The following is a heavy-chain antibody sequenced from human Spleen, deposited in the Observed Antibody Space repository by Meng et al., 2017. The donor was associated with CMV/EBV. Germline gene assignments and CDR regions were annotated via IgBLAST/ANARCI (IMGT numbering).Heavy chain of an antibody. CDR3: ARDLWSSSGSDY. CDR2: IYYSGST. CDR1: GGPISSSSYY. Sequence: QRQLQEPGPGLVKPPETLSLTCTVSGGPISSSSYYWGWIRQPPGKGLEWIGSIYYSGSTYYNPSLKSRVTMSVDTSKNQFSLKLSSVTAADTAVYYCARDLWSSSGSDYWGQGTLVTVSS. D-gene: IGHD6-6*01. V-gene: IGHV4-39*07. J-gene: IGHJ4*02.